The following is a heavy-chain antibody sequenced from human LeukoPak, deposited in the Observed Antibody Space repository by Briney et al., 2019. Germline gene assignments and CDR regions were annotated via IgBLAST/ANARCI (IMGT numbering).Heavy chain of an antibody. CDR2: ISSSGSTI. J-gene: IGHJ5*02. V-gene: IGHV3-21*04. CDR1: GFTFSSYS. Sequence: PGGSLRLSCAASGFTFSSYSMNWVRQAPGKGLEWVSSISSSGSTIYYADSVKGRFTISRDNAKNSLYLQMNSLRAEDTAVYYCARVVYGSGSHNWFDPWGQGTLVTVSS. D-gene: IGHD3-10*01. CDR3: ARVVYGSGSHNWFDP.